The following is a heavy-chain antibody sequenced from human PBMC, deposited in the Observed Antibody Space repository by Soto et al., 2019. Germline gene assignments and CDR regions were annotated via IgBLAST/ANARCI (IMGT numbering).Heavy chain of an antibody. J-gene: IGHJ5*02. CDR3: ARDQYSSSSIGEYNWFDP. V-gene: IGHV4-59*01. D-gene: IGHD6-6*01. CDR2: IYYSGST. Sequence: SETLSRTCTVSGGSISSYYWSWIRQPPGKGLEWIGYIYYSGSTNYNPSLKSRVTISVDTSKNQFSLKLSSVTAADTAVYYCARDQYSSSSIGEYNWFDPWGQGTLVTVSS. CDR1: GGSISSYY.